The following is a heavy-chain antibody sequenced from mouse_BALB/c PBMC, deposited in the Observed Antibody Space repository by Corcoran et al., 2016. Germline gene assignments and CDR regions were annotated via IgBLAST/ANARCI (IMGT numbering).Heavy chain of an antibody. V-gene: IGHV1-84*02. CDR2: IYPGSGNT. D-gene: IGHD2-10*02. J-gene: IGHJ2*01. Sequence: QIQLQQSGPELVKPGASVKISCKASGYTFTDYYINWVKQKPGQGLEWIGWIYPGSGNTKYNEKFKGKATLTVDTSSSTAYMQLSSLTSEDTAVHFCARGYGNYYFDYWGQGTTLTVSS. CDR1: GYTFTDYY. CDR3: ARGYGNYYFDY.